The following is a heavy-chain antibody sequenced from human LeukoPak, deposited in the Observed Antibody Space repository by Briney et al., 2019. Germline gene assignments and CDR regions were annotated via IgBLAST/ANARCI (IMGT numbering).Heavy chain of an antibody. CDR2: ISYDGSNK. V-gene: IGHV3-30*16. J-gene: IGHJ4*02. Sequence: PGRSVTLFCSPAGFTFITYATLSPLHAPYIPLKSLAVISYDGSNKYYADSVKGRFTISRDNSKNTLYLQMNSLRAEDTAVYYCARDAAAAGTYPIFDYWGQRTLVTVSS. CDR1: GFTFITYA. CDR3: ARDAAAAGTYPIFDY. D-gene: IGHD6-13*01.